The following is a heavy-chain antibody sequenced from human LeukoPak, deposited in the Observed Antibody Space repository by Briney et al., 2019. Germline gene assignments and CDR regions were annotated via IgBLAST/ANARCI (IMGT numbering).Heavy chain of an antibody. CDR1: GFTFSSYA. CDR3: AKNSGMRSGDWYFDL. Sequence: GGSLRLSCAASGFTFSSYAMSWVRQAPGKGLEWVSTITNTRGAAYYADFVKGRSTISRDNSKITLYLQMNSLRAEDTAVYYCAKNSGMRSGDWYFDLWGRGTLVTVSS. V-gene: IGHV3-23*01. D-gene: IGHD4-23*01. J-gene: IGHJ2*01. CDR2: ITNTRGAA.